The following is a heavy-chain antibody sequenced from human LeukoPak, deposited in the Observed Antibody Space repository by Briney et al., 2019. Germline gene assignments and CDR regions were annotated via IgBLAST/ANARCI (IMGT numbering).Heavy chain of an antibody. CDR1: GGSFSGYY. D-gene: IGHD3-3*01. CDR3: ARAGSDFWSGYTPFDY. V-gene: IGHV4-34*01. Sequence: SETLSLTCAVYGGSFSGYYWSWIRQPPGKGLEWIGEINHSGSTNYNPSLESRVTISVDTSKNQFSLKLSSVTAADTAVYYCARAGSDFWSGYTPFDYWGQGTLVTVSS. J-gene: IGHJ4*02. CDR2: INHSGST.